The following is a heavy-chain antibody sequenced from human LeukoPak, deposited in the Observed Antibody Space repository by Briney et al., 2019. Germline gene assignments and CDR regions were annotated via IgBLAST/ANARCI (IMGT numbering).Heavy chain of an antibody. D-gene: IGHD6-19*01. V-gene: IGHV4-34*01. CDR3: ARVSEAGHADPYFDY. J-gene: IGHJ4*02. CDR2: INHSGST. Sequence: SETLSLTCAVYGGSFSGYYWSWIRQPPGKGLEWIGEINHSGSTNYNPSLKSRVTISVDTSKNQFSLKLSSVTAADTAVYYCARVSEAGHADPYFDYWGQGTLVTVSS. CDR1: GGSFSGYY.